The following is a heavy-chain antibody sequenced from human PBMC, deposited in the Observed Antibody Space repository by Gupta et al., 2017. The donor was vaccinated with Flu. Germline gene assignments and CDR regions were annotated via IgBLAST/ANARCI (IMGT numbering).Heavy chain of an antibody. CDR2: IKSKTDGGTT. D-gene: IGHD3-3*01. V-gene: IGHV3-15*01. J-gene: IGHJ4*02. Sequence: VRQAPGKGLEWVGRIKSKTDGGTTDYAAPVKGRFTISRDDSKNTLYLQMNSLKTEDTAVYYCTTSYDFWRRRGGYWGQGTLVTVSS. CDR3: TTSYDFWRRRGGY.